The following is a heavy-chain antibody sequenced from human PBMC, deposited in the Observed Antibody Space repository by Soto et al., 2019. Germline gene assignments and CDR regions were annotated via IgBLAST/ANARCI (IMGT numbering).Heavy chain of an antibody. V-gene: IGHV4-30-4*01. CDR3: ARCIAAAGPIDY. CDR2: IYYSGST. Sequence: PSETLSLTCTVSGGSISSGDYYWSWIRQPPGKGLEWIGYIYYSGSTYYNPSLKSRVTISVDKSKNQFSLKLSSVTAADTAVYYCARCIAAAGPIDYWGQGTLVTVSS. J-gene: IGHJ4*02. D-gene: IGHD6-13*01. CDR1: GGSISSGDYY.